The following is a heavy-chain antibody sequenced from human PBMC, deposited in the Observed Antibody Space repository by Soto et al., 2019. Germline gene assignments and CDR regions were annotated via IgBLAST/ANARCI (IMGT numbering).Heavy chain of an antibody. CDR1: GYTFTGYY. D-gene: IGHD4-17*01. J-gene: IGHJ6*02. V-gene: IGHV1-2*04. Sequence: ASVKVSCKASGYTFTGYYMHWVRQAPGQGLEWMGWINPNSGGTNYAQKFQGWVTMTRDTSISTAYMELSRLRSDDTAVYYCARDLLGYGDLHYYYYGMDVWGQGSTVTVSS. CDR2: INPNSGGT. CDR3: ARDLLGYGDLHYYYYGMDV.